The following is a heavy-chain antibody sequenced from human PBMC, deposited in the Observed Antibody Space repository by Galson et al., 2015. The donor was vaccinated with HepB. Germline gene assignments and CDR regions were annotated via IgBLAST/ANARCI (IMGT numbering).Heavy chain of an antibody. CDR1: GFIFSDHY. Sequence: SLRLSCAVSGFIFSDHYMDWVRQAPGKGLEWVGRSRDKPRSYTTEYAASVKGRFTISRDDSRNSLYLQMNSLKTEDTAVYYCTSARGANFYGLDVWGQGTTVTVSS. D-gene: IGHD2-8*01. CDR2: SRDKPRSYTT. J-gene: IGHJ6*02. V-gene: IGHV3-72*01. CDR3: TSARGANFYGLDV.